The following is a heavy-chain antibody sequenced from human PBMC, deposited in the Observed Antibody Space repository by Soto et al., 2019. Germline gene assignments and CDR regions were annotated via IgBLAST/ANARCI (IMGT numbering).Heavy chain of an antibody. CDR3: ATQEVGGSYVYTFDP. V-gene: IGHV4-39*02. Sequence: QLQLQESGPGLVKPSETLSLTCTVSGGSISSSSYYWGWIRQPPGKGLEWIGRIYYSGSTYYNPSLKNRVTISGDTSKNLFSLKLSSVTAADAAVYYCATQEVGGSYVYTFDPWGQGTLVTVSS. D-gene: IGHD1-26*01. J-gene: IGHJ5*02. CDR2: IYYSGST. CDR1: GGSISSSSYY.